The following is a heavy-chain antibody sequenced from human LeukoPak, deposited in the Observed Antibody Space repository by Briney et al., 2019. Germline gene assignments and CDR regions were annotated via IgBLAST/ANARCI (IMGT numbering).Heavy chain of an antibody. CDR3: ARGFDFPY. D-gene: IGHD3-9*01. CDR2: MNPNSGKT. V-gene: IGHV1-8*03. Sequence: GASVKVSCKTSGFTFTNYDINWVRQATGQGLEWMGWMNPNSGKTGYAQKFQGRVTISWNTSISTAYMELSSLTPEDTAVYYCARGFDFPYWGQGTLVTVSS. CDR1: GFTFTNYD. J-gene: IGHJ4*02.